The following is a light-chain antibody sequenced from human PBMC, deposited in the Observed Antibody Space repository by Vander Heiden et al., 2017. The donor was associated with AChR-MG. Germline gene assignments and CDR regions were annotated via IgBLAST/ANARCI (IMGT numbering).Light chain of an antibody. CDR2: GAS. CDR1: QSVSSN. Sequence: EIVMTQSPATLSVSPGERATLSCRASQSVSSNLAWYQQKPGQAPRLLIYGASTRDTGIPARFSGSGYGKELTLTISSRQSEDFAVYYCQQHKNWPPITFGQGTLMEIK. V-gene: IGKV3-15*01. J-gene: IGKJ5*01. CDR3: QQHKNWPPIT.